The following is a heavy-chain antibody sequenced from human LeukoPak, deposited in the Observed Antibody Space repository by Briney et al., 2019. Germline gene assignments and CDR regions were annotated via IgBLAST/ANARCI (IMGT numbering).Heavy chain of an antibody. CDR3: VCQLTHYMDV. Sequence: SETLSLTCNVSGYSIPSGYYWGWIRQPPGKGLEWIGRMYQSWNPLHNPPLKSRVTISVDTSKNQVYLKLNSVNAADRAVYYCVCQLTHYMDVWGKGTTVIVSS. V-gene: IGHV4-38-2*02. D-gene: IGHD2-2*01. CDR1: GYSIPSGYY. CDR2: MYQSWNP. J-gene: IGHJ6*03.